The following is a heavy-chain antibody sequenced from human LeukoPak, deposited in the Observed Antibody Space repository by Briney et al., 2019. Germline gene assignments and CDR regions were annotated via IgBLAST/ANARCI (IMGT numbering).Heavy chain of an antibody. CDR3: ATLSSYYMDV. CDR2: INHSGST. V-gene: IGHV4-34*01. CDR1: GGSFSGYY. Sequence: PSETLSLTCAVYGGSFSGYYWSWIRQPPGEGLEWIGEINHSGSTNYNPSLKSRVTISVDTSKNQFSLKLSSVTAADTAVYYCATLSSYYMDVWGKGTTVTISS. J-gene: IGHJ6*03.